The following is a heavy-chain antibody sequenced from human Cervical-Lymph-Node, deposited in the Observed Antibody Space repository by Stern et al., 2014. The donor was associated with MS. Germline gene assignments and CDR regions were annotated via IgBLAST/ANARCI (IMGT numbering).Heavy chain of an antibody. J-gene: IGHJ4*02. D-gene: IGHD1-7*01. Sequence: QVQLVESGGGVVQTGRSLRLSCAASGFTFSNYGMHWVRQAPGKGPEWLAVIWYDGNKKYYADSVKGRFTISRDNSKNTLFLQMSSLTAEDTALYYCARGNWNYEGMGYWGQGTLVTVSS. CDR1: GFTFSNYG. V-gene: IGHV3-33*01. CDR3: ARGNWNYEGMGY. CDR2: IWYDGNKK.